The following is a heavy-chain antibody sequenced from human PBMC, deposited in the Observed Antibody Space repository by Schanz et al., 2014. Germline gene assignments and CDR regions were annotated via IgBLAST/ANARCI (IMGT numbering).Heavy chain of an antibody. D-gene: IGHD5-18*01. Sequence: EVQLMESGGGLVKPGGSLRLSCVASGFAFSSFAMTWVRQAPGRGLEWVSSISTSGTYMYIADSLKGRLTISRDDAKKSMYLQMNNLRAEDTAVYYCVRVSFADPRLYRGMGRDIDYWGQGTLVTVSS. CDR2: ISTSGTYM. J-gene: IGHJ4*02. V-gene: IGHV3-21*01. CDR3: VRVSFADPRLYRGMGRDIDY. CDR1: GFAFSSFA.